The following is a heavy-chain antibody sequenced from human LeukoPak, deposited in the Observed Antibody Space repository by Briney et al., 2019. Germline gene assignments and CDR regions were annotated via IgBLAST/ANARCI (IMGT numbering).Heavy chain of an antibody. CDR1: GYTFTSYY. V-gene: IGHV1-46*01. Sequence: VASVKVSCKASGYTFTSYYMHWVRQAPGQGLEWMGIINPSGGSTSYAQKFQGRVTMTRDTSISTAYMELSRLRSDDTAVYYCARAQRWLQLLPGYWGQGTLVTVSS. J-gene: IGHJ4*02. CDR3: ARAQRWLQLLPGY. D-gene: IGHD5-24*01. CDR2: INPSGGST.